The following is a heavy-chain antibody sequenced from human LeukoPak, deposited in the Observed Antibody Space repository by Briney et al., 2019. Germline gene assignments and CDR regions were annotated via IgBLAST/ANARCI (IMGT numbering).Heavy chain of an antibody. CDR2: ISSNGGST. V-gene: IGHV3-64*01. D-gene: IGHD6-19*01. CDR1: GFTFSSYA. CDR3: ARVPWVEWLGWYFDL. J-gene: IGHJ2*01. Sequence: PGGSLRLSCAASGFTFSSYAMHWVRQAPGKGLEYVSAISSNGGSTYYANSVKGRFTVSRDNSKNTLYLQMGSLRAEDMAVYYCARVPWVEWLGWYFDLWGRGTLVTVSS.